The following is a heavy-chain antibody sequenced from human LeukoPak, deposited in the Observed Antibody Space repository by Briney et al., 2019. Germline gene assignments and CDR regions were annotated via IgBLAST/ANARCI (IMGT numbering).Heavy chain of an antibody. CDR1: GGTFSSYA. CDR2: IIPLFGTA. Sequence: SVKVSCKASGGTFSSYAINWVRQAPGQGLEWMGGIIPLFGTANYAQKFQGRVTITADESTSTAYMELSSLRSEDTAVYYCARGREGKSLRRAFDLWGQGTMVTVSS. CDR3: ARGREGKSLRRAFDL. V-gene: IGHV1-69*13. D-gene: IGHD4-17*01. J-gene: IGHJ3*01.